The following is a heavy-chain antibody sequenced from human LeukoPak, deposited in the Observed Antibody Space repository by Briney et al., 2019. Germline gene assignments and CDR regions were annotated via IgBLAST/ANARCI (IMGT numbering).Heavy chain of an antibody. J-gene: IGHJ4*02. CDR2: INFGGET. CDR1: GITFSNYD. CDR3: AREIRGKGFDY. Sequence: GGSLRLSCAASGITFSNYDMHWVRQAAGKGLEWVLVINFGGETSYSGSVKGRFTISRDNAKTSVYLQMNSLRVEDTAVYYCAREIRGKGFDYWGQGTLVTVSS. V-gene: IGHV3-13*01. D-gene: IGHD3-16*01.